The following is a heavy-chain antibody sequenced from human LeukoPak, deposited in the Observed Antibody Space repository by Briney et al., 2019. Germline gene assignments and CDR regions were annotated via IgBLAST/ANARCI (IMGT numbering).Heavy chain of an antibody. CDR1: DGSISSSSYY. D-gene: IGHD3-16*01. Sequence: KSSETLSLTCTVSDGSISSSSYYWGWIRQPPGKGLEWIGSIYYGSVFYSVSTYYNPSLKSRVTMSGDTSKNQFSLKLSSVTAADTAVYYCARETSQKGAHYMDVWGKGTTITISS. J-gene: IGHJ6*03. CDR2: IYYGSVFYSVST. CDR3: ARETSQKGAHYMDV. V-gene: IGHV4-39*07.